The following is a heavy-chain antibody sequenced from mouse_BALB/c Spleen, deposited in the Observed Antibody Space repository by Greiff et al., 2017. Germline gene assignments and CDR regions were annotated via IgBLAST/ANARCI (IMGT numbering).Heavy chain of an antibody. V-gene: IGHV14-3*02. CDR1: GFNIKDTY. D-gene: IGHD1-1*01. Sequence: EVQLQQSGAELVKPGASVKLSCTASGFNIKDTYMHWVKQRPEQGLEWIGRIDPANGNTKYDPKFQGKATITADTSSNTAYLQLSSLTSEDTAVYYCARGYYGSSPDYWGQGTTLTVSS. J-gene: IGHJ2*01. CDR3: ARGYYGSSPDY. CDR2: IDPANGNT.